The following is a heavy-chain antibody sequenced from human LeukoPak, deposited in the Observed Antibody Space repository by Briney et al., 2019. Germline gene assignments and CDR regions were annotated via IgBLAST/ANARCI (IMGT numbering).Heavy chain of an antibody. CDR3: ARDPSGYGNFDY. J-gene: IGHJ4*02. Sequence: ASVKVSCTASGYTFTGYYMHWVRQAPGQGLEWMGWINPNSGGTNYAQKFQGRVTMTRDTSISTAYMELSRLRSDDTAVYYCARDPSGYGNFDYWGQGTLVTVSS. CDR1: GYTFTGYY. V-gene: IGHV1-2*02. CDR2: INPNSGGT. D-gene: IGHD5-12*01.